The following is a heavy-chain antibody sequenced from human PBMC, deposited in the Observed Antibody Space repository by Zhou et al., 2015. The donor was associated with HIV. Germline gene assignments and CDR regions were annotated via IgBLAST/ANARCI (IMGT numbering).Heavy chain of an antibody. D-gene: IGHD1-26*01. CDR1: GGTFSSYT. J-gene: IGHJ4*02. CDR2: IIPILGIA. CDR3: AREGSYKEFDY. V-gene: IGHV1-69*08. Sequence: QVQLVQSGAEVKKPGSSVKVSCKASGGTFSSYTISWVRQAPGQGLEWMGRIIPILGIANYAQKFQGRVTITADKSTSTAYMELSSLRSEDTAVYYCAREGSYKEFDYWGQGTLVTVSS.